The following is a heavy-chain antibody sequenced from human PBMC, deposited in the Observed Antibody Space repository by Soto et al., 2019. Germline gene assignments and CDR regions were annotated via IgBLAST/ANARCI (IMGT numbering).Heavy chain of an antibody. V-gene: IGHV1-69*01. CDR2: IIPIFGKT. CDR1: GGTFSSFA. J-gene: IGHJ5*02. Sequence: QVQLVQSGAEVKKPGSSVNVSCKASGGTFSSFAFSWVRQAPGQGLEWMGDIIPIFGKTSYAQKFQGRVTMTADESTFTAYLELSSLTSDDTAVYYCARGDPHQLRRAWFDPWGQGTLVIVSS. D-gene: IGHD2-2*01. CDR3: ARGDPHQLRRAWFDP.